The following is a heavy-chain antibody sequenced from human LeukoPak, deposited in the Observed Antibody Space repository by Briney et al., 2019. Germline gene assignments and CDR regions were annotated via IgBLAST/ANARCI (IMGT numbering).Heavy chain of an antibody. D-gene: IGHD5-18*01. CDR1: GGTFSSFA. J-gene: IGHJ4*02. Sequence: ASVKVSCKASGGTFSSFAIGWVRQAPGQGLEWMGGIIPIFGTANYAQKFQGRVTITADESTSTAYMELSSLRSEDTAVYYCARDKIGYSYGLTTFDYWGQGTLVTVSS. CDR2: IIPIFGTA. CDR3: ARDKIGYSYGLTTFDY. V-gene: IGHV1-69*13.